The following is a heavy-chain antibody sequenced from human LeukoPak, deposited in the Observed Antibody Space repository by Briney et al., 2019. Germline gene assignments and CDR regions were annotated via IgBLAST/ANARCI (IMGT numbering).Heavy chain of an antibody. CDR3: ARGIYGSDPSYYYYYYMDV. CDR2: INHSGST. J-gene: IGHJ6*03. D-gene: IGHD3-10*01. CDR1: GGSFSGYY. Sequence: SETLSLTCAVYGGSFSGYYWSWIRQPPGKGLEWIGEINHSGSTNYNPSLKSRVTISVDTSKNQFTLKLSSVTAADTAVYYCARGIYGSDPSYYYYYYMDVWGKGTTVTISS. V-gene: IGHV4-34*01.